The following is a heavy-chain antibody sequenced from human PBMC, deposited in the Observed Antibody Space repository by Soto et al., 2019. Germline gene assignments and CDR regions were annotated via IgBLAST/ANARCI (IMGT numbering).Heavy chain of an antibody. CDR1: GGSISSGGYY. CDR3: ARVLGSGHHDYVWGSYRYLNWFDP. D-gene: IGHD3-16*02. V-gene: IGHV4-31*03. CDR2: IYYSGST. Sequence: SSETLSLTCTVSGGSISSGGYYWSWIRQHPGKGLEWIGYIYYSGSTYYNPSLKSRVTISVDTSKNQFSLKLSSVTAADTAVYYCARVLGSGHHDYVWGSYRYLNWFDPWGQGTLVTVSS. J-gene: IGHJ5*02.